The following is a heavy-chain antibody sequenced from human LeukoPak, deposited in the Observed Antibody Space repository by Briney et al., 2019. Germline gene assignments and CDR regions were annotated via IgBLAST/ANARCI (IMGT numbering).Heavy chain of an antibody. J-gene: IGHJ4*02. CDR3: ARSTSIAVAGTWSDY. CDR1: GYTFTSHS. Sequence: ASVTVSCKASGYTFTSHSISWVRQAPGQGLEWTGWISAYNGITNYAQNLQGRVTMTKDTSTSTAYLELRSLRSDDTAVYYCARSTSIAVAGTWSDYWGQGTLVTVSS. V-gene: IGHV1-18*01. D-gene: IGHD6-19*01. CDR2: ISAYNGIT.